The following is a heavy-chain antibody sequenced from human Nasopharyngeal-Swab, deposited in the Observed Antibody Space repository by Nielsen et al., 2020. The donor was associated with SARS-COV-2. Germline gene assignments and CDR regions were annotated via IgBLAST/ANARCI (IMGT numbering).Heavy chain of an antibody. CDR1: GGSISSSSYY. CDR2: IYYSGST. D-gene: IGHD2-21*02. CDR3: ARNLPDCGGDCYSRNWYFDL. J-gene: IGHJ2*01. Sequence: SETLSLTCTVSGGSISSSSYYWGWIRQPPGKGLEWIGSIYYSGSTYYNPSLKSRVTISVDTSKNQFSLKLSSVTAADTAVYYCARNLPDCGGDCYSRNWYFDLWGRGTLVTVSS. V-gene: IGHV4-39*01.